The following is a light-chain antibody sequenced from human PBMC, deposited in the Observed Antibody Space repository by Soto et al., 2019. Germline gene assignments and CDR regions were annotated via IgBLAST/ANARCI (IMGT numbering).Light chain of an antibody. V-gene: IGKV1-39*01. J-gene: IGKJ1*01. Sequence: DIQMTQSPSSLSASVGDRVVITCRASQSIFSCLNWYHQKPGKAPTLLIYAASNLQSGVPSRFSGSESGTDFILTLSSLPPEDFATYYCQQIYAAPVTFGQGTKVEFK. CDR3: QQIYAAPVT. CDR2: AAS. CDR1: QSIFSC.